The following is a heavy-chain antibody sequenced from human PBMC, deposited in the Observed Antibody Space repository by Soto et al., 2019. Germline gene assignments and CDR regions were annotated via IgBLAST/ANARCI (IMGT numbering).Heavy chain of an antibody. Sequence: SETLSLTCTVSGGSISSYYWSWIRQPPGKGLEWIGYIYYSGSTNYNPSLKSRVTISVDTSKNQFSLKLSSVTAADTAVYYCARGAIWYYPWGQGTLVTVSS. J-gene: IGHJ5*02. CDR3: ARGAIWYYP. CDR1: GGSISSYY. V-gene: IGHV4-59*01. D-gene: IGHD2-2*02. CDR2: IYYSGST.